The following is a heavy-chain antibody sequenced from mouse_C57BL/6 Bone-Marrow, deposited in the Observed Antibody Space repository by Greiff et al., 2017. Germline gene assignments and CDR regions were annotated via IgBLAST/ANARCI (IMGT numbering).Heavy chain of an antibody. V-gene: IGHV1-61*01. J-gene: IGHJ3*01. CDR1: GYTFTSYW. Sequence: QVQLQQSGPELVKPGASVKLSCKASGYTFTSYWMDWVKQRPGQGLEWIGNIYPSDSETHYNQKFKDKATLTVDKSSSTAYMQLSSLTSEDSAVYYCASDYGSSYGFAYWGQGTLVTVSA. D-gene: IGHD1-1*01. CDR3: ASDYGSSYGFAY. CDR2: IYPSDSET.